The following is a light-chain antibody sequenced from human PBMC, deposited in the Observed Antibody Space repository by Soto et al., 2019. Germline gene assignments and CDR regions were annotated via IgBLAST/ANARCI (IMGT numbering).Light chain of an antibody. CDR2: DAS. V-gene: IGKV1-5*01. CDR1: QSISSW. Sequence: DIQMTQSPSTLSASVGDRVTITCRASQSISSWLAWYQQKPGKAPKLLIYDASSLESGVPSRFSGSGSGTEFTLPFSSLQPDDFATYYCQQYNSYSTFGQGTKVEIK. J-gene: IGKJ1*01. CDR3: QQYNSYST.